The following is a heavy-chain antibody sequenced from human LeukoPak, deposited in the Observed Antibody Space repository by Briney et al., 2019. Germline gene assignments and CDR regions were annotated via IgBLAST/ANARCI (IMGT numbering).Heavy chain of an antibody. CDR2: IWYDGSKE. J-gene: IGHJ4*02. V-gene: IGHV3-33*03. CDR3: ARIWGSTSTLDY. D-gene: IGHD2/OR15-2a*01. CDR1: GFTFSGNG. Sequence: GRPLRLSCAASGFTFSGNGMHWVRQAPGKGLEWVALIWYDGSKEYYADSVKGRFTISRDNSQNTLFLQMNSLRVEDTAVYYCARIWGSTSTLDYWGKGTLVTVSS.